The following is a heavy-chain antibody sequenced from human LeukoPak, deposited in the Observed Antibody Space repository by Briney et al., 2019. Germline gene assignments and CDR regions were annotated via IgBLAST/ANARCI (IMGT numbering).Heavy chain of an antibody. V-gene: IGHV3-21*01. D-gene: IGHD3-3*02. Sequence: PGGSLRLSCAASGFTFSSYAMNWVRQSPGEGLEWVSSITSSSSYIYYADSVKGRFTISRDNAKNSLYLQMNSLRAEDTAVYNCARDIRSISQISKGGYWGQGTLVTVSS. CDR1: GFTFSSYA. CDR2: ITSSSSYI. J-gene: IGHJ4*02. CDR3: ARDIRSISQISKGGY.